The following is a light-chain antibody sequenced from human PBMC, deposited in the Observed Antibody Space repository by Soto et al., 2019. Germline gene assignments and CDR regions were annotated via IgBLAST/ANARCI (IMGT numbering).Light chain of an antibody. Sequence: VLMPQSPSTLSVSPGERVRLSCRASQSVNNKVAWYQQKPGQAPRLLIYGVSTRATGIPARFSGSGSGTEFTLTITSLQSEDFAVYYCQQYNNWPPGTFGQGTKADI. CDR1: QSVNNK. J-gene: IGKJ1*01. CDR2: GVS. CDR3: QQYNNWPPGT. V-gene: IGKV3-15*01.